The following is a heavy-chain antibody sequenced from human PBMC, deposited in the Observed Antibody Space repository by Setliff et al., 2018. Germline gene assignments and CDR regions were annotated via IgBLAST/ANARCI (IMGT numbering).Heavy chain of an antibody. CDR1: GGTFSTYA. CDR3: ARNIGMGQRDYFDY. D-gene: IGHD5-18*01. V-gene: IGHV1-69*13. J-gene: IGHJ4*02. CDR2: IVPIFGTR. Sequence: GASVKVSCKASGGTFSTYAINWVRQAPGQGLAWMGRIVPIFGTRNYAQKFQGRVTFSADDSANTAYMELSSLTSEDTAVYYCARNIGMGQRDYFDYWGQGTVVTVSS.